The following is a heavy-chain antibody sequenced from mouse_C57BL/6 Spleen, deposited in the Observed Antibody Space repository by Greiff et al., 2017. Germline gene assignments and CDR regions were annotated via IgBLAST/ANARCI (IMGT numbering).Heavy chain of an antibody. CDR3: ARWDSYGSSFFDY. V-gene: IGHV1-64*01. CDR2: IHPNSGST. J-gene: IGHJ2*01. Sequence: QVQLQQPGAELVKPGASVKLSCKASGYTFTSYWMHWVKQRPGQGLEWIGMIHPNSGSTNYNEKFQSKATMTVAKSSTTAYMELSSLTSEDYAVDYCARWDSYGSSFFDYWGQGTTLTVSS. D-gene: IGHD1-1*01. CDR1: GYTFTSYW.